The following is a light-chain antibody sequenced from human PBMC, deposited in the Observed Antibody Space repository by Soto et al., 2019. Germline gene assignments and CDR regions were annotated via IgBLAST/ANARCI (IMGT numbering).Light chain of an antibody. V-gene: IGLV1-40*01. Sequence: QSVLTQPPSVSGAPGQRGTISCTGGGSNIGAGYDVHWYQQLPGRAPKLLIYGNTNRPSGVPDRFSGSKSGTSASLAITGLQAEDEADYYCLSFDSSLSVVFGGGTKVTVL. CDR1: GSNIGAGYD. J-gene: IGLJ2*01. CDR3: LSFDSSLSVV. CDR2: GNT.